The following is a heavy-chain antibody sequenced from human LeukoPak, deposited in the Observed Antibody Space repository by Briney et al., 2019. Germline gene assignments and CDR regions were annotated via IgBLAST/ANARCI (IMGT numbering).Heavy chain of an antibody. Sequence: SETLSLTCTVSGYSISSGYYWGWIRQPPGKGLEWIGSIYHSGSTYYNPSLKSRVTISVDTSKNQFSLKLSSVTAADTAAYYCARDRYYDSSGWGADYWGQGTLVTVSS. J-gene: IGHJ4*02. V-gene: IGHV4-38-2*02. CDR3: ARDRYYDSSGWGADY. D-gene: IGHD3-22*01. CDR2: IYHSGST. CDR1: GYSISSGYY.